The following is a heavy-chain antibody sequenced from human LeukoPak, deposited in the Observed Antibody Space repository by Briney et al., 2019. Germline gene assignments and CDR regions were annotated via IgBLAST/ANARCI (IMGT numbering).Heavy chain of an antibody. CDR3: AREIQPSSSWPYYFDY. CDR1: GGTFSSYA. CDR2: IIPIFGTA. J-gene: IGHJ4*02. D-gene: IGHD6-13*01. Sequence: SVTVSCKASGGTFSSYAISWVRQAPGQGLEWMGGIIPIFGTANYAQKFQGRVTITADESTSTAYMELSSLRSEDTAVYYCAREIQPSSSWPYYFDYWGQGTLVTVSS. V-gene: IGHV1-69*13.